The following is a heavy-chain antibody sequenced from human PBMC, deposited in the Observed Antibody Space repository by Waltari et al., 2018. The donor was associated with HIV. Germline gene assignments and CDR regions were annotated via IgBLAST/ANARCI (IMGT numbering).Heavy chain of an antibody. V-gene: IGHV3-9*01. J-gene: IGHJ5*02. CDR3: ARGPMYNWFDP. D-gene: IGHD3-10*01. Sequence: EVQLVESGGGLVQLGRSLRLSCAASGFTFDDYAMHWVRQAPGKGLEWVSSSSWNSVRITYADSVRGRFTVSRDNAKNYLYLQMNSLRPDDTAFYYCARGPMYNWFDPWGQGSLVTVSS. CDR1: GFTFDDYA. CDR2: SSWNSVRI.